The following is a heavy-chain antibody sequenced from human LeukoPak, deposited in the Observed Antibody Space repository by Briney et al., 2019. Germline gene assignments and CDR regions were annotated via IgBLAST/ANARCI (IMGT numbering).Heavy chain of an antibody. Sequence: GSLRLSCAASGFTFSNAWMTWVRQAPGKGLEWVGRIKSKAAGGTTDYAVPVKGRFTISRDDSKNTLYLQMNSLKTEDTAVYYCTTGESLVGTSIHVRWADWGQGVLVIVSS. V-gene: IGHV3-15*01. D-gene: IGHD1-26*01. CDR1: GFTFSNAW. CDR3: TTGESLVGTSIHVRWAD. J-gene: IGHJ4*02. CDR2: IKSKAAGGTT.